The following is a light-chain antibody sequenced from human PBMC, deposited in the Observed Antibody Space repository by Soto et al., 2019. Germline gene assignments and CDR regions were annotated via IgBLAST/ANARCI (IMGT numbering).Light chain of an antibody. CDR2: DNI. CDR1: SSNIGNNY. CDR3: GTWDGSRNWV. V-gene: IGLV1-51*01. J-gene: IGLJ3*02. Sequence: QSVLTQSPSVSAAPGQTVTISCSGTSSNIGNNYVSWYQQFPDTAPKLLTYDNIKRPSGIPDRFSGSKSGTSATLVITGLQTGDEADYYCGTWDGSRNWVFGGGTKVTVL.